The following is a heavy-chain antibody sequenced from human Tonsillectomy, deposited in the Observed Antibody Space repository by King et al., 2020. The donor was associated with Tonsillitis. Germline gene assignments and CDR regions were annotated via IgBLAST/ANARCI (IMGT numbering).Heavy chain of an antibody. J-gene: IGHJ4*02. CDR1: GYRFTTSW. Sequence: VQLVESGTEVKKPGESLKISCKGSGYRFTTSWIAWVRQMPGKGLEWMGVIYPSDSDTRYSPSFQGQVTISADKSISTAYLQWSSLRASDTAMYYCARNKYSSSSSLDYWGQGTLVTVSS. CDR2: IYPSDSDT. D-gene: IGHD6-6*01. CDR3: ARNKYSSSSSLDY. V-gene: IGHV5-51*03.